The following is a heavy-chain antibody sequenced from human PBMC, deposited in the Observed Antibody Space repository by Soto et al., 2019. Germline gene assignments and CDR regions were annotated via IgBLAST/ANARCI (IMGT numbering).Heavy chain of an antibody. D-gene: IGHD3-3*01. V-gene: IGHV3-23*01. Sequence: ESGGGLVQPGGSLRLSCAASGFTFSSYAMNWVRQAPGKGLEWVSAISGSGGSTYYADSVKGRFTISRENSKNTLYLQMNSLRAEDTAVYYCARHYYDFWSCYKYNWFDPWGQGTLVTVSS. CDR2: ISGSGGST. CDR1: GFTFSSYA. J-gene: IGHJ5*02. CDR3: ARHYYDFWSCYKYNWFDP.